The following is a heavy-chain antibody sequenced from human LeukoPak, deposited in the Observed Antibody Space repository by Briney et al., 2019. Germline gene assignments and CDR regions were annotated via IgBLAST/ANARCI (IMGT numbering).Heavy chain of an antibody. D-gene: IGHD3-3*01. CDR3: ARDFWSGYSLDWFDP. J-gene: IGHJ5*02. CDR1: GGSISSSSYY. CDR2: IYYSGST. Sequence: SETLSLTCTVSGGSISSSSYYWGWIRQPPGKGLEWIGSIYYSGSTYYNPSLKSRVTISVDTSKNQFSLKLSSVTAADTAVYYCARDFWSGYSLDWFDPWGQGTLVTVSS. V-gene: IGHV4-39*02.